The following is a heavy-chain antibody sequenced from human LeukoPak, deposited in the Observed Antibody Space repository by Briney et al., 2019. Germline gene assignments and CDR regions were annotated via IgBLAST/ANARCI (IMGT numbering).Heavy chain of an antibody. CDR3: ARGMGRFCTSSSCYLSFVY. V-gene: IGHV4-38-2*02. CDR1: GSSISNGFF. D-gene: IGHD2-2*01. CDR2: IQNGGDS. J-gene: IGHJ4*02. Sequence: SETLSLTCTVSGSSISNGFFWAWIRQSPGKGLEWIGSIQNGGDSYYNPSLKSRTTMSVDTSENQFSLKLTSVTAADTAVFYCARGMGRFCTSSSCYLSFVYWGQGTLVTVSS.